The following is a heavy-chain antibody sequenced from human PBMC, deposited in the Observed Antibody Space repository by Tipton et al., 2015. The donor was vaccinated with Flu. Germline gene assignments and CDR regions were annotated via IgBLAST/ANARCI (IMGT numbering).Heavy chain of an antibody. CDR2: ISYDGSKK. CDR3: ARDGGYYDSSGYYRRPNYFDY. J-gene: IGHJ4*02. CDR1: GFTFRRHG. V-gene: IGHV3-30*07. D-gene: IGHD3-22*01. Sequence: QVQLVQSGGGVVQPGGSLRLSCEASGFTFRRHGMHWVRQAPGKGLEWVAVISYDGSKKDYRDSVKGRFTISRDNAKNSLYLQMNSLRAEDTAVYYCARDGGYYDSSGYYRRPNYFDYWGQGTLVTVSS.